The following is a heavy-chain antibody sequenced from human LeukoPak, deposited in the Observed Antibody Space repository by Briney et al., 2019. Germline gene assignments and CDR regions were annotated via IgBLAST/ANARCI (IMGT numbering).Heavy chain of an antibody. CDR3: AKELDTMFFDY. CDR1: GFNFDRYT. Sequence: GGSLRLSCAASGFNFDRYTIHWVRQAPGKGLEWVSLAGWAGGTTFYSDSVRGRFTISRDSGRKSVYLQMNSLTTDDTAFYFCAKELDTMFFDYWGQGALVTVSS. J-gene: IGHJ4*02. V-gene: IGHV3-43*01. D-gene: IGHD3-10*02. CDR2: AGWAGGTT.